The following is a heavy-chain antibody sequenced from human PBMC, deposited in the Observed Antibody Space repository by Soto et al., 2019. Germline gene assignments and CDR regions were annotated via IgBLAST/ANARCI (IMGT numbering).Heavy chain of an antibody. CDR2: ISYDGSNK. J-gene: IGHJ4*02. Sequence: QVQMVESGGGVVQPGRSLRLSCAASGFTFSSYGMHWVRQAPGKGLEWVAVISYDGSNKYYADSVKGRFTISRDNSKNTLHLQMNSLRAEDTAVYYCAKHGQWLGLDYWGQGTLVTVSS. CDR3: AKHGQWLGLDY. CDR1: GFTFSSYG. V-gene: IGHV3-30*18. D-gene: IGHD6-19*01.